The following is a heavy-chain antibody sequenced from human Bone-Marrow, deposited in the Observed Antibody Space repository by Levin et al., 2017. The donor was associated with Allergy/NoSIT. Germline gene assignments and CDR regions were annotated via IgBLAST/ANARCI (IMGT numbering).Heavy chain of an antibody. Sequence: GGSLRLSCAASGFTFSSYDMHWVRQATGKGLEWVSAIGTAGDTYYPGSVKGRFTISRENAKNSLYLQMNSLRAGDTAVYYCARDMGIAAAGTPRTHYYYYGMDVWGQGTTVTVSS. CDR2: IGTAGDT. CDR3: ARDMGIAAAGTPRTHYYYYGMDV. CDR1: GFTFSSYD. V-gene: IGHV3-13*01. J-gene: IGHJ6*02. D-gene: IGHD6-13*01.